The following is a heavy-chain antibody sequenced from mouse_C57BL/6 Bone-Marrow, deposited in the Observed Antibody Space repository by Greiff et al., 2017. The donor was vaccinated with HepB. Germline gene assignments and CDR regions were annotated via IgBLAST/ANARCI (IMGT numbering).Heavy chain of an antibody. CDR2: ISDGGSYT. V-gene: IGHV5-4*01. D-gene: IGHD1-1*01. Sequence: DVKLVESGGGLVKPGGSLKLSCAASGFTFSSYAMSWVRQTPEKRLEWVATISDGGSYTYYPDNVKGRFTISRDNAKKNLYLQMSHLKSEDTAMYYCAREDYYGSSYEGFYAMDYWGQGTSVTVSS. CDR3: AREDYYGSSYEGFYAMDY. J-gene: IGHJ4*01. CDR1: GFTFSSYA.